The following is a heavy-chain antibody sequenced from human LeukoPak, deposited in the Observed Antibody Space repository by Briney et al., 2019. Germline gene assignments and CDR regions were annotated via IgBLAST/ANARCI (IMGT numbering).Heavy chain of an antibody. D-gene: IGHD2-15*01. V-gene: IGHV1-69*06. CDR1: GYTFTSYD. Sequence: SVKVSCKASGYTFTSYDINWVRQAPGQGLEWMGGIIPIFGTANYAQKFQGRVTITADKSTSTAYMELSSLRSEDTAVYYCFTNVAATRSPAFDIWGQGTMVTVSS. CDR3: FTNVAATRSPAFDI. CDR2: IIPIFGTA. J-gene: IGHJ3*02.